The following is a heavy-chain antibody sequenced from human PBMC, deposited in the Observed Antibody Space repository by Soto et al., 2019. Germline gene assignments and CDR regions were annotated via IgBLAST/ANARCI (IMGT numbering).Heavy chain of an antibody. V-gene: IGHV1-69*01. CDR3: ASGYDSSGSSTWGPYYFDY. CDR1: GGTFSSYA. J-gene: IGHJ4*02. CDR2: IIPLFGTA. D-gene: IGHD3-22*01. Sequence: QVQLVQSGAEVKKPGSSVKVSCKASGGTFSSYAISWVRQAPGQGLEWMGGIIPLFGTANYAQKFKGRVTITADESTSTAYMELSSLRSEDTAVYYCASGYDSSGSSTWGPYYFDYWGQGTLVTVSS.